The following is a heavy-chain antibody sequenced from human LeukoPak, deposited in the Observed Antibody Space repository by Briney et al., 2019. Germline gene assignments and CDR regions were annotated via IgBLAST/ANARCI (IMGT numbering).Heavy chain of an antibody. J-gene: IGHJ4*02. Sequence: SETLSLTRTVSGGSISSGDYYWSWIRQPPGKGLEWIGYIYYSGSTYYNPSLKSRVTISADTSKNQFSLKLSSMTAADTAVYYCASITMVRGVNYWGQGTLVTVSS. D-gene: IGHD3-10*01. CDR1: GGSISSGDYY. CDR2: IYYSGST. CDR3: ASITMVRGVNY. V-gene: IGHV4-30-4*08.